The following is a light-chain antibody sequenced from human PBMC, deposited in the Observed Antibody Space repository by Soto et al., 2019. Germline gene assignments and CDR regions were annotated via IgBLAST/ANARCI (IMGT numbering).Light chain of an antibody. Sequence: DIQMTQSPSSLSTSVGDRDTITCRASQSISSYLNWYQQKPGKAPNLLIYDASSLQSGVPSRFSGSGSGTDFTLTISSLQPEDFAAYYCQQSYTTPYTFGQGTKLEIK. CDR3: QQSYTTPYT. J-gene: IGKJ2*01. CDR2: DAS. CDR1: QSISSY. V-gene: IGKV1-39*01.